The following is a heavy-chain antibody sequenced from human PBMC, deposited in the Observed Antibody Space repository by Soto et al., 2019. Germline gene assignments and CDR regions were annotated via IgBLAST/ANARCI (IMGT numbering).Heavy chain of an antibody. J-gene: IGHJ3*02. D-gene: IGHD3-3*01. CDR2: IYYSGST. Sequence: SETLSLTCAVSGGSISSGGYYWSWIRQHPGKGLEWIGYIYYSGSTYYNPSLKSRVTISVDTSKNQFSLKLSSVTAADTAVYYCARDQRFLEWYNAFDIWGQGTMVTVSS. CDR3: ARDQRFLEWYNAFDI. CDR1: GGSISSGGYY. V-gene: IGHV4-31*11.